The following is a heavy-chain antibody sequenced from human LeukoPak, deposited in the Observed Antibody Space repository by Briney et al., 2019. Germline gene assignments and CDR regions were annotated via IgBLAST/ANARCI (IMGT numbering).Heavy chain of an antibody. CDR2: ISSSSSYI. Sequence: PGGSLRLSCAASGFTFSSYSMNWVSQAPGKRLEWVSSISSSSSYIYYADSVKGRFTIPRDNAKNSLYLQMNSLRAEDTAVYYCARDQGPDYWGQGTLVTVSS. CDR1: GFTFSSYS. V-gene: IGHV3-21*01. CDR3: ARDQGPDY. J-gene: IGHJ4*02.